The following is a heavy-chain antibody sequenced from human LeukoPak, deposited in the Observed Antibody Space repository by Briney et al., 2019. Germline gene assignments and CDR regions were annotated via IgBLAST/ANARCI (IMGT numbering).Heavy chain of an antibody. V-gene: IGHV3-66*01. CDR3: SSSEDY. CDR2: IYSNGNT. Sequence: GGSLRLSRAASGLSVSSNYMSWVRQAPGKGLECVSLIYSNGNTYHADSVKGRFTISRDNSKNTLFLQMNSLRAEDTAVYYCSSSEDYWGQGTLVTVSS. CDR1: GLSVSSNY. J-gene: IGHJ4*02.